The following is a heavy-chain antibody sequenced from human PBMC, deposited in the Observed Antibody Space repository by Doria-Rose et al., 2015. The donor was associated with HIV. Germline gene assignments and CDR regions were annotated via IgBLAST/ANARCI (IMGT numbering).Heavy chain of an antibody. CDR3: ARIKSSRWYHKYYFDF. CDR1: GVSLSSPGMG. Sequence: QITLKESGPVLVKPTETLTLTCTVSGVSLSSPGMGVSWIRQPPGKALEWLANMFSDDERSYNTSLKSRLTISRVTSKSRVVLTMTDMDPVDTATYYCARIKSSRWYHKYYFDFWGQGTLVIVSA. CDR2: MFSDDER. J-gene: IGHJ4*02. V-gene: IGHV2-26*01. D-gene: IGHD6-13*01.